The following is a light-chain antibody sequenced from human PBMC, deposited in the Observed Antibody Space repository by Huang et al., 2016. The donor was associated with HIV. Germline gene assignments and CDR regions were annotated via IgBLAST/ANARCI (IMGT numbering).Light chain of an antibody. CDR3: QQSFSTQYT. Sequence: DIQMTQSPSSLSASVGDRVTITCRASHNISSFLNWYHQKPGKAPKLLIYTASTLQSGVPSRFSGGGSGTDFTLTIGSLQPEDFAVYYCQQSFSTQYTFGQGTKLAIK. CDR2: TAS. J-gene: IGKJ2*01. V-gene: IGKV1-39*01. CDR1: HNISSF.